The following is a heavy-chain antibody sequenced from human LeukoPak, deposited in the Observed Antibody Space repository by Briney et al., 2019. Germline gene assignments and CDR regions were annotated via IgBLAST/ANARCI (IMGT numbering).Heavy chain of an antibody. Sequence: SETLSLTCTVSGGSISSSSYYWGWIRQPPGEGLEWLGCIYYSGSTYYNPSRKSRVTISVDTSKNQFFLKLSSVTAAATDVYYCVSLRGYSGYEDGVFWYFDLWGRGTLVTVPS. CDR2: IYYSGST. CDR3: VSLRGYSGYEDGVFWYFDL. D-gene: IGHD5-12*01. V-gene: IGHV4-39*01. CDR1: GGSISSSSYY. J-gene: IGHJ2*01.